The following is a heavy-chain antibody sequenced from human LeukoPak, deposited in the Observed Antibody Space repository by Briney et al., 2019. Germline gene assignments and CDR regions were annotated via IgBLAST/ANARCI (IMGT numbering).Heavy chain of an antibody. D-gene: IGHD5-12*01. CDR2: IYYSGST. J-gene: IGHJ5*02. V-gene: IGHV4-39*01. CDR1: GGSISSTSYY. CDR3: ARSFRYSGYDYYFDP. Sequence: SETLSLTCTVSGGSISSTSYYWGWIRQPPGQGLEWIGSIYYSGSTYYNPSLKSRVTISVDTSKNQFSLKLNSVTAADTAVYFCARSFRYSGYDYYFDPWGQGTLVTVSS.